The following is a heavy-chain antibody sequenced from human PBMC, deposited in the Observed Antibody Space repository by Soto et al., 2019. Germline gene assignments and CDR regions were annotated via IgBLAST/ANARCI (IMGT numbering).Heavy chain of an antibody. Sequence: ASVKVSCKPFGYTFTAYYIHWVRQAPGQGLECVGWVDPRSGATNYAQRFQGRVVMTRDMSVHTVYMELSGLTSDDTAIYYCATDDYGAYAVWGKGSLVTVDS. CDR1: GYTFTAYY. D-gene: IGHD4-17*01. J-gene: IGHJ4*01. V-gene: IGHV1-2*02. CDR2: VDPRSGAT. CDR3: ATDDYGAYAV.